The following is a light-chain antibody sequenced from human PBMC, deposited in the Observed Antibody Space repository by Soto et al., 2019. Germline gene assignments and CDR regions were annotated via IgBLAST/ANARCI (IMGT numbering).Light chain of an antibody. CDR2: GTS. Sequence: EIVVTQSPGTLSLSPGERATLSCRASQSISNDHLAWYQQKPGQAPRLLIYGTSNRATGGIADRFSGSGSGTDFSLAFRRLEPEDFAVYYCQYYGSSVTFAGGTKVEIK. CDR3: QYYGSSVT. J-gene: IGKJ4*01. V-gene: IGKV3-20*01. CDR1: QSISNDH.